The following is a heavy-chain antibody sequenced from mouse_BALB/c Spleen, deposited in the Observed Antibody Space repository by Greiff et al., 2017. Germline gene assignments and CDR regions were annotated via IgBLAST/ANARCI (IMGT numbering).Heavy chain of an antibody. CDR2: INPSTGYT. CDR1: GYTFTSYW. D-gene: IGHD2-1*01. J-gene: IGHJ4*01. V-gene: IGHV1-7*01. CDR3: ARRAGNYLAMDY. Sequence: VHLVESGAELAKPGASVKMSCKASGYTFTSYWMHWVKQRPGQGLEWIGYINPSTGYTEYNQKFKDKATLTADKSSSTAYMQLSSLTSEDSAVYYCARRAGNYLAMDYWGQGTSVTVSS.